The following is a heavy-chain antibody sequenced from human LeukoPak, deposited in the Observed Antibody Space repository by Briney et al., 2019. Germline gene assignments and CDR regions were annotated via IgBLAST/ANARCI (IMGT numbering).Heavy chain of an antibody. J-gene: IGHJ4*02. CDR2: IQYDGNHQ. D-gene: IGHD6-13*01. CDR3: EKDSNWAFPD. Sequence: GGSLRLSCAASGFTFSPYGMHWVRQAPGKGLEWVAFIQYDGNHQNYVDSVKGRFTISRDNSKNTLHLQMNSLRAEDTAVYYCEKDSNWAFPDWGQGTLVTVSS. CDR1: GFTFSPYG. V-gene: IGHV3-30*02.